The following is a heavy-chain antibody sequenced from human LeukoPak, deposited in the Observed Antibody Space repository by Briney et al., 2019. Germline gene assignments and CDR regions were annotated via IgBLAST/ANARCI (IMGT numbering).Heavy chain of an antibody. CDR1: GYTFTSYG. D-gene: IGHD3-9*01. CDR2: ISAYNGNT. V-gene: IGHV1-18*01. CDR3: ARVYDILTGYYNRPIYYYYMDV. Sequence: GASVKVSCKASGYTFTSYGISWVRQAPGQGLEWMGWISAYNGNTNYAQKLQGRVTMTTDTSTSTAYMELRSLRSDDTAVYYCARVYDILTGYYNRPIYYYYMDVWGKGATVTVSS. J-gene: IGHJ6*03.